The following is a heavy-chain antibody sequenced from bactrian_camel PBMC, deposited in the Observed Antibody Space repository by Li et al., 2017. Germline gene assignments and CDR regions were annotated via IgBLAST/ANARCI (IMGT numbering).Heavy chain of an antibody. D-gene: IGHD6*01. J-gene: IGHJ4*01. CDR3: AAEFWPTEVVPGRCRLRLFFTN. CDR1: AYRYSRYA. Sequence: VQLESGGGAVQAGGSLKLSCAASAYRYSRYALAWFRQAPEKEREGVAAICSDGSTHYGDSVKGRFTISQANTKNTVYLQMNSLTPEDTGTYYCAAEFWPTEVVPGRCRLRLFFTNWAQGTQVTVS. CDR2: ICSDGST. V-gene: IGHV3-3*01.